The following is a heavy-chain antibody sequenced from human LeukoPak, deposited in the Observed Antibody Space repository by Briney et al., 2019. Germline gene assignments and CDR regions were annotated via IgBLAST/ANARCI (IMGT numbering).Heavy chain of an antibody. CDR1: GFTFSSYA. CDR3: AKDRTVGASYWYFDL. CDR2: ISSGGGIT. V-gene: IGHV3-23*01. D-gene: IGHD1-26*01. J-gene: IGHJ2*01. Sequence: GGSLRVSCATFGFTFSSYAMSWVRQAPGKGLEWVSDISSGGGITYYADSVKGRFTISRDSSKNTLFLHMNTLRAEDTAIYYCAKDRTVGASYWYFDLWGRGTLVTVSS.